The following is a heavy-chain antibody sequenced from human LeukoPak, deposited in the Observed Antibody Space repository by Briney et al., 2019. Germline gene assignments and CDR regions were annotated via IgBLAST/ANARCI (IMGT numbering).Heavy chain of an antibody. D-gene: IGHD3-16*02. CDR2: VNLQGGT. Sequence: SETLSLTCAVSGGSITQTNYWTWVGPPPGKGLEWIGEVNLQGGTNYNPSLLRRVAISVDTSANHVSLQMTSVTAADTAVYYCAREGGSYRPLDYSGQGTLVTVSS. J-gene: IGHJ4*02. V-gene: IGHV4-4*02. CDR3: AREGGSYRPLDY. CDR1: GGSITQTNY.